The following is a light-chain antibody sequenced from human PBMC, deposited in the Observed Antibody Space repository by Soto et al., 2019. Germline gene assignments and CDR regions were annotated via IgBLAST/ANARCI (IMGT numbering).Light chain of an antibody. Sequence: IQMTQSPSSLSASVGDRVTITFRASQSIDSWLAWYQHKPGKAPKLLIFKASTLETGVPSRFSGSGSETEFTLTISSLQPDDSATYYCQPYNSYSRTFGQGTKVDIK. CDR2: KAS. V-gene: IGKV1-5*03. CDR1: QSIDSW. CDR3: QPYNSYSRT. J-gene: IGKJ1*01.